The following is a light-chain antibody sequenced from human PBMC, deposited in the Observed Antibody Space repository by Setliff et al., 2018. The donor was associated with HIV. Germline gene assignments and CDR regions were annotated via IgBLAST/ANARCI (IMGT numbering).Light chain of an antibody. J-gene: IGLJ1*01. CDR1: SSDVGAYNY. Sequence: QSVLTQPPSASGSPGQSVTISCTGTSSDVGAYNYVSWYQQHPGKAPKLMIYEVNKRPSGVPDRFSGSKSGNTASLTVSGLQAEDEADYYCSSYTNSSSGVFGTGTKVTVL. CDR2: EVN. V-gene: IGLV2-8*01. CDR3: SSYTNSSSGV.